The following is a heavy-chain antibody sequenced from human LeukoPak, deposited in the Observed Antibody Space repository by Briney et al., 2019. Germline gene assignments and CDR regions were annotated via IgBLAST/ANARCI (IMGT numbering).Heavy chain of an antibody. D-gene: IGHD5-18*01. CDR2: ISSSGSTI. CDR3: ARASYGYGNNWFDP. CDR1: GFTFSSYE. V-gene: IGHV3-48*03. Sequence: GGSLRLSCAASGFTFSSYEMNWVRQAPGKGLEWVSYISSSGSTIYYADSVKGRFTISRDNSKNTVYLQMGSLRAEDMAVYYCARASYGYGNNWFDPWGQGTLVTVSS. J-gene: IGHJ5*02.